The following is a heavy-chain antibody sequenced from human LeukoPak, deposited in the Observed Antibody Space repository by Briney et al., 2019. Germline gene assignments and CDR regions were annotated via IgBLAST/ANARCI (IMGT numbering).Heavy chain of an antibody. V-gene: IGHV1-69*13. Sequence: SVKVSCKASGGTCSSYAISWVRQAPGQGLEWMEGIIPIFGTANYAQKFQGRVTITADESTSTAYMELSSLRSEDTAVYYCARSGRTVEMAYYFDYWGQGTLVTVSS. CDR2: IIPIFGTA. CDR1: GGTCSSYA. D-gene: IGHD5-24*01. CDR3: ARSGRTVEMAYYFDY. J-gene: IGHJ4*02.